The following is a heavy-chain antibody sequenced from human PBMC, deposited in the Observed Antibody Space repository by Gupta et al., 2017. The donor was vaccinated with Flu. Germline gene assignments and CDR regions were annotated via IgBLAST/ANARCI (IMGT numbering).Heavy chain of an antibody. V-gene: IGHV4-34*01. CDR1: GGSFSGYY. Sequence: QVQLQQWGAGLLKPSETLSLTCAVSGGSFSGYYWSWIRQPPGKGLEWIGKINHSGSTNYNPSLKSRVTISVDTSKNQFSLKLSSVTAADTAVYYCARRKGTGELTFYYYGMDVWGQGTTVTVSS. J-gene: IGHJ6*02. CDR3: ARRKGTGELTFYYYGMDV. CDR2: INHSGST. D-gene: IGHD3-10*01.